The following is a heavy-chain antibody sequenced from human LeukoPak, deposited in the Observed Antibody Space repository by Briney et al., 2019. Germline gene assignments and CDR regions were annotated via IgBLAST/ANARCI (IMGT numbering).Heavy chain of an antibody. V-gene: IGHV4-61*02. CDR3: ARGSCSGGSCYLDY. D-gene: IGHD2-15*01. CDR1: GGSISSGSYY. CDR2: IYTSGST. Sequence: PSQTLSLTCTVSGGSISSGSYYWSWIRQPAGKGLEWIGRIYTSGSTNYNPSLKSRVTISVDTSKNQFSLKLSSVTAADTAVYYCARGSCSGGSCYLDYWGQGTLVTVSS. J-gene: IGHJ4*02.